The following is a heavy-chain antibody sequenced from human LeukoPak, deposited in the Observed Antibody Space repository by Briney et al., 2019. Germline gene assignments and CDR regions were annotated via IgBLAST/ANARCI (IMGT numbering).Heavy chain of an antibody. V-gene: IGHV3-11*06. Sequence: PRGSLRLSCAASGFTFSDYYMSWIRQAPGKGLEWVSYISRNSYTNYADSVKGRFTISRDNAKNSLYLQMASLRAEDTAVYYCARMGIAAVGAYYFDYWGQGTLVAVSS. CDR2: ISRNSYT. CDR3: ARMGIAAVGAYYFDY. J-gene: IGHJ4*02. CDR1: GFTFSDYY. D-gene: IGHD6-13*01.